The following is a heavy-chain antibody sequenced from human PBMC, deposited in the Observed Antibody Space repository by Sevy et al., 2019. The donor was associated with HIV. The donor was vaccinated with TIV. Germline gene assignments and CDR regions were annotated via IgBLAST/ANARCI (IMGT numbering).Heavy chain of an antibody. CDR1: GFTFSTYN. V-gene: IGHV3-48*01. CDR3: ARTLCSGGSCYNFDY. D-gene: IGHD2-15*01. Sequence: GGSLRLSCAASGFTFSTYNINWVRQAPGKGLEWVSYIGSSSGTIYYANSVKGRFTISSDNAKNSLYLQMNSLRAEDTAVYYCARTLCSGGSCYNFDYWGQGILVTVSS. CDR2: IGSSSGTI. J-gene: IGHJ4*02.